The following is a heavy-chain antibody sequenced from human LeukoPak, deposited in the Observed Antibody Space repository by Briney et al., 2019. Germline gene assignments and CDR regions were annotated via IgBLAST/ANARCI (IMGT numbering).Heavy chain of an antibody. V-gene: IGHV1-69*02. CDR2: IIPILGIA. CDR3: ARGRADFWSGYYLIDY. Sequence: SVKVSCKASGGTFSSYTISWVRQAPGQGLEWMGRIIPILGIANYAQKFQGRVTITADKSTSTAYMELSSLRSEDTAVCYCARGRADFWSGYYLIDYWGQGTLVTVSS. CDR1: GGTFSSYT. D-gene: IGHD3-3*01. J-gene: IGHJ4*02.